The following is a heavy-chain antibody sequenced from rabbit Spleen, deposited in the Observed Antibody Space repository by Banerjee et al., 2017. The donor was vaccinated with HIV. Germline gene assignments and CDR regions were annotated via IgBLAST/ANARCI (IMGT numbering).Heavy chain of an antibody. V-gene: IGHV1S7*01. Sequence: QLVESGGGLVQPEGSLKLSCKASGFDFSSYYMSWVRQAPGKGLEWIGYIDPVFGSAYYASWVNGRFSISRENTQNTVSLQLNSLTAADTATYFCARANYDSGWAFSLWGQGTLVTVS. CDR1: GFDFSSYY. D-gene: IGHD4-1*01. CDR2: IDPVFGSA. J-gene: IGHJ4*01. CDR3: ARANYDSGWAFSL.